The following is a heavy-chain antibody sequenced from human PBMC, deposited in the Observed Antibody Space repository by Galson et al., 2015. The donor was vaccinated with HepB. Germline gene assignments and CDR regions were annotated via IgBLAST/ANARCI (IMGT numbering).Heavy chain of an antibody. CDR1: GYTFTSYY. J-gene: IGHJ4*02. Sequence: SVKVSCKASGYTFTSYYMHWVRQAPGQGLEWMGIINPSGGSTSYAQKFQGRVTMTRDTSTSTVYMELSSLRSEDTAVYYCARAGELSGSYYTQYFDYWGQGTLVTVSS. CDR2: INPSGGST. D-gene: IGHD3-10*01. CDR3: ARAGELSGSYYTQYFDY. V-gene: IGHV1-46*01.